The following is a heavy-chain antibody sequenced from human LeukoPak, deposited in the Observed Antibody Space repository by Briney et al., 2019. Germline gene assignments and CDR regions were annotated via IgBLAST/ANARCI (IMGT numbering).Heavy chain of an antibody. CDR2: INPNSGGT. CDR1: GYTFTGYY. CDR3: ARASRGIQLWLNFDY. J-gene: IGHJ4*02. D-gene: IGHD5-18*01. Sequence: ASVKVSCKASGYTFTGYYMHWVRQAPGQGLEWMGWINPNSGGTNYAQKFQGRVTTTRDTSISTAYMELSRLRSDDTAVYYCARASRGIQLWLNFDYWGQGTLVTVSS. V-gene: IGHV1-2*02.